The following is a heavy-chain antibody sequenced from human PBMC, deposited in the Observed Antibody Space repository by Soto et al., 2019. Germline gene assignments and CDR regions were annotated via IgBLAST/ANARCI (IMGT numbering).Heavy chain of an antibody. D-gene: IGHD3-10*01. CDR2: IIPILGIA. CDR1: GGTFSSYT. J-gene: IGHJ6*02. Sequence: QVQLVQSGAEVKKPGSSVKVSCKASGGTFSSYTISWVRQAPGQGLEWMGRIIPILGIANYAQKFRGRVTITADKSTSTAYRELSSLRSEDTAVYYCASLMSSGYYYGMDVWGQGTTVTVSS. V-gene: IGHV1-69*02. CDR3: ASLMSSGYYYGMDV.